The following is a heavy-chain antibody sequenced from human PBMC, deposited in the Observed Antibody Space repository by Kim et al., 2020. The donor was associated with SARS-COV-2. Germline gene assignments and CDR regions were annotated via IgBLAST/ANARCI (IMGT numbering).Heavy chain of an antibody. J-gene: IGHJ4*02. CDR2: IYYTGSS. CDR3: ARGPPIGGGDCYSH. Sequence: SETLSLTCTVSGGSISSGDYYWSWIRPPPGKGLEWIGYIYYTGSSHYNPSLNSRVTISIDTSKNQFSLKLSSVTAADTAVYYCARGPPIGGGDCYSHWGQGTLVTVSS. V-gene: IGHV4-30-4*01. CDR1: GGSISSGDYY. D-gene: IGHD2-21*02.